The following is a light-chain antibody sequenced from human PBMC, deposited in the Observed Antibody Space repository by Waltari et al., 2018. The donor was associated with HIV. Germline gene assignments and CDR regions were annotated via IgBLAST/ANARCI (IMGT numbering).Light chain of an antibody. Sequence: QSALTQPASVSGSPGQSITISCTGTSSDIGRYKFVSWYQQHPGKAPKLMIYDVSNRAPGVSSRFSGSKSDDTASLTISGLQAEDAADYYCSSYTNSDTRVFGTGTKVTVL. CDR1: SSDIGRYKF. V-gene: IGLV2-14*03. CDR3: SSYTNSDTRV. J-gene: IGLJ1*01. CDR2: DVS.